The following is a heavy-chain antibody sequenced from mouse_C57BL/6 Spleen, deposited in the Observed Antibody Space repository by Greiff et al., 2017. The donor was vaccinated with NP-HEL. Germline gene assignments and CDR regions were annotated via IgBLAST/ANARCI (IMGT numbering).Heavy chain of an antibody. CDR1: GYTFTSYW. V-gene: IGHV1-64*01. CDR3: ARSSPSLAY. J-gene: IGHJ3*01. CDR2: IHPNSGST. Sequence: QVQLKQPGAELVKPGASVKLSCKASGYTFTSYWMHWVKQRPGQGLEWIGMIHPNSGSTNYNEKFKSKATLTVDKSSSTAYMQLSSLTSEDSAVYYCARSSPSLAYWGQGTLVTVSA.